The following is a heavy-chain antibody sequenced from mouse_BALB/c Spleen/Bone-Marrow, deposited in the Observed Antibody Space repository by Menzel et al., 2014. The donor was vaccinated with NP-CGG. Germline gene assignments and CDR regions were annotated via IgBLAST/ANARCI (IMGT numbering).Heavy chain of an antibody. CDR2: ISSGGGYP. D-gene: IGHD4-1*01. CDR1: GFTFSTYG. V-gene: IGHV5-6*01. J-gene: IGHJ4*01. CDR3: TRQRNWDHYAMDY. Sequence: EVQLVESGGDLVKPGGSLKLSCAASGFTFSTYGMSWVRQTPDKRLEWVATISSGGGYPYYPDSVKGRFTISRDNANNTLYLQMSSLKSEDTAMYYCTRQRNWDHYAMDYWGQGTSVTVSS.